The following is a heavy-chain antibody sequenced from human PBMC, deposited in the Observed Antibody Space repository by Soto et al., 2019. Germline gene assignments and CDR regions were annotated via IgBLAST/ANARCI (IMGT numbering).Heavy chain of an antibody. CDR2: TYYKSKWYD. J-gene: IGHJ4*02. V-gene: IGHV6-1*01. D-gene: IGHD3-3*01. Sequence: SPTLSLTCPISGDSVSSTRAAWNWISHSPSRCLELLGRTYYKSKWYDDYAVSVKSIININPDRCRDQFSLQVNSVTPEDRVVYYCVRFTYYYFWSGYYHENFDYWGQGTLVTVSS. CDR3: VRFTYYYFWSGYYHENFDY. CDR1: GDSVSSTRAA.